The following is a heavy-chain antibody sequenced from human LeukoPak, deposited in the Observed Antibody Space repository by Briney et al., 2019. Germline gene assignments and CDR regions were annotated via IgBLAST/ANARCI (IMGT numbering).Heavy chain of an antibody. V-gene: IGHV3-21*05. Sequence: GGSLRLSCAASGFTFSSYEMNWVRQAPGKGLEWVSYISSSSSYIYYADSVKGRFTISRDNAKNSLYLQMNSLRAEDTAVYYCARDSSSWYDIGYYWGQGTLVTVSS. CDR2: ISSSSSYI. D-gene: IGHD6-13*01. J-gene: IGHJ4*02. CDR1: GFTFSSYE. CDR3: ARDSSSWYDIGYY.